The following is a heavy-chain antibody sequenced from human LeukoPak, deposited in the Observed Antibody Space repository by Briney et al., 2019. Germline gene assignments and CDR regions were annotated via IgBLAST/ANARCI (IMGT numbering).Heavy chain of an antibody. J-gene: IGHJ4*02. V-gene: IGHV3-66*02. CDR3: ARELRERGTYYGTFDY. CDR1: GFTVSSNY. CDR2: IHSGDST. D-gene: IGHD1-26*01. Sequence: PGGSLRLSCAASGFTVSSNYMNWVRQALGKGLEWVSVIHSGDSTHYADSVKGRFTISRDNSKNTLYLQMNSLRAEDTAVYYCARELRERGTYYGTFDYWGQGTLVTVSS.